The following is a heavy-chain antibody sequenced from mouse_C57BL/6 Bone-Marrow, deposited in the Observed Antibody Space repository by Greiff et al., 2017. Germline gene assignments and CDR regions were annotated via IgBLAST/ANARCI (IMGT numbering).Heavy chain of an antibody. CDR2: IYPSDGST. V-gene: IGHV1-85*01. D-gene: IGHD2-3*01. CDR3: ARGRSILAGGDY. Sequence: QVQLQQSGPELVKPGASVKLSCKASGYTFTSYDINWVKQRPGQGLEWIGRIYPSDGSTKYNEKFKGKATLTVDTSSSTAYMELHSLTSEDSAVYFCARGRSILAGGDYWGQGTTLTVSS. J-gene: IGHJ2*01. CDR1: GYTFTSYD.